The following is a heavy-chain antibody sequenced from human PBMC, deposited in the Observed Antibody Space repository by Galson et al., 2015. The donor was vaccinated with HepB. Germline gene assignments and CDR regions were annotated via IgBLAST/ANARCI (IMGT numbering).Heavy chain of an antibody. CDR2: IYWDDDK. CDR3: AHSPSGGLSGSVLRFLEWVSIPAPFCWFDP. D-gene: IGHD3-3*01. Sequence: ALVKPTQTLTLTCTFSGFSLSTSGVGVGWIRQPPGKALEWLALIYWDDDKRYSPSLKSRLTITKDTSKNQVVLTMTNMDPVDTATYYCAHSPSGGLSGSVLRFLEWVSIPAPFCWFDPWGQGTLVTVSS. V-gene: IGHV2-5*02. CDR1: GFSLSTSGVG. J-gene: IGHJ5*02.